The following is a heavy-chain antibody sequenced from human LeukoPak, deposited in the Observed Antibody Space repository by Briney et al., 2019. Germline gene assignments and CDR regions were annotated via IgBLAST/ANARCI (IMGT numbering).Heavy chain of an antibody. CDR2: ISSSSSYI. CDR1: GFTFSSYS. Sequence: GGSLRLSCAASGFTFSSYSMNWVRQAPGKGLEWVSSISSSSSYIYYADSVKGRFTISRDNAKNSLCLQMNSLRAEDTAVYYCAREEGVPAATNWGQGTLVTVSS. V-gene: IGHV3-21*01. J-gene: IGHJ4*02. CDR3: AREEGVPAATN. D-gene: IGHD2-2*01.